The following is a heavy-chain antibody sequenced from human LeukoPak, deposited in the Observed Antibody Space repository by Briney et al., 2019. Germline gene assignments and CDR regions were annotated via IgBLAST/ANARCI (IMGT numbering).Heavy chain of an antibody. V-gene: IGHV3-23*01. CDR2: IRGVNDGT. J-gene: IGHJ4*02. D-gene: IGHD5-18*01. Sequence: GGSLRLSCAASGFTFNTYTMNWVRQAPGKGLEWVSAIRGVNDGTYYADSVKGRFTISRDNAKNSLYLQMNSLRAEDTALYYCAKDSGYSYGLFDYWGQGTLITVSS. CDR3: AKDSGYSYGLFDY. CDR1: GFTFNTYT.